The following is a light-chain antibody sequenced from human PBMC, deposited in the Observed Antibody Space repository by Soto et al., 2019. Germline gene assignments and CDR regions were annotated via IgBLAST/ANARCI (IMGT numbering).Light chain of an antibody. Sequence: EIVLTQSPATLSLSPGERATLSCRASQSVSSYLAWNQQKPGQAPRLLIYDASNRATGIPARFSGSGSGTDFTLTISSLEPEDFAFYYCQQRSNWLYTFGQGTKVDIK. CDR3: QQRSNWLYT. CDR2: DAS. J-gene: IGKJ2*01. V-gene: IGKV3-11*01. CDR1: QSVSSY.